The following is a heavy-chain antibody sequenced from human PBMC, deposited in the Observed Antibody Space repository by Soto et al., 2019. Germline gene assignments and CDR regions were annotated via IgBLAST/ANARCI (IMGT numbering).Heavy chain of an antibody. V-gene: IGHV4-59*01. J-gene: IGHJ6*02. Sequence: QVQLQESGPGLVKPSETLSLTCTVSGGSISSYYWSWIRQPPGKGLEWIGYIYYSGSTNYNPSLKSRVTISVDTSKNQFSLKLSSVTAADTAVYYCAREDYGDYVYYGMDVWGQGTTVTVSS. CDR1: GGSISSYY. CDR3: AREDYGDYVYYGMDV. CDR2: IYYSGST. D-gene: IGHD4-17*01.